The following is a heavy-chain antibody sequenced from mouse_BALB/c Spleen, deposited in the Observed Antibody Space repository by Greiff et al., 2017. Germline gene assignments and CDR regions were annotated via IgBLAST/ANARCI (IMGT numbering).Heavy chain of an antibody. J-gene: IGHJ4*01. CDR2: IYPGSGST. Sequence: QVQLKQPGAELVKPGTSVKLSCKASGYNFTSYWINWVKLRPGQGLEWIGDIYPGSGSTNYNEKFKSKATLTVDTSSSTAYMQLSSLASEDSALYYCARDPGKGAMDYWGQGTSVTVSS. V-gene: IGHV1-55*01. CDR3: ARDPGKGAMDY. D-gene: IGHD1-1*01. CDR1: GYNFTSYW.